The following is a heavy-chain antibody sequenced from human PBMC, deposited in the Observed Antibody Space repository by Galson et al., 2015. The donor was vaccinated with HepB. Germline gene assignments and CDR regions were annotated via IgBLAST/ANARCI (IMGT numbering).Heavy chain of an antibody. J-gene: IGHJ6*02. CDR3: AKSTSCYYYGMDV. D-gene: IGHD2-2*01. Sequence: SLRLSCAASGFTFSSYGMHWVRQAPGKGLEWVAVISYDGSNKYYADSVKGRFTISRDNSKNTLYLQMNSLRAEDTAVYYCAKSTSCYYYGMDVWGQGTTVTVSS. CDR2: ISYDGSNK. V-gene: IGHV3-30*18. CDR1: GFTFSSYG.